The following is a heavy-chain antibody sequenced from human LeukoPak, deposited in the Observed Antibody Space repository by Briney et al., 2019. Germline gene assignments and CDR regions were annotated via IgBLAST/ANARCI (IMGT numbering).Heavy chain of an antibody. CDR2: INPSSGGT. Sequence: GASVKVSCKASGYTFTRHYMNWARQAPGQGLEWMGKINPSSGGTGYAQKFQGRVTMTRDTSTSTVYMELTSLRSEDTAVYYCARDGLYCTNGVCSSDIWGQGTLVTVSS. J-gene: IGHJ3*02. V-gene: IGHV1-46*01. CDR3: ARDGLYCTNGVCSSDI. CDR1: GYTFTRHY. D-gene: IGHD2-8*01.